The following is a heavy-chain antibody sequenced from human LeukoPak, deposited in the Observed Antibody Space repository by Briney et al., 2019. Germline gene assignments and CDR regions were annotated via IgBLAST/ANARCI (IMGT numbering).Heavy chain of an antibody. V-gene: IGHV4-59*01. J-gene: IGHJ3*02. D-gene: IGHD3-10*01. CDR3: ARGRLWFGGLSFDI. CDR2: IYYSGST. Sequence: SETLSLTCTVSGGSISSYYWTWIRQPPGKGLEWIGYIYYSGSTNYNPSLKSRVTISVDTSKNQFSLKLTSVTAADTAVYYCARGRLWFGGLSFDIWGQGTMVTASS. CDR1: GGSISSYY.